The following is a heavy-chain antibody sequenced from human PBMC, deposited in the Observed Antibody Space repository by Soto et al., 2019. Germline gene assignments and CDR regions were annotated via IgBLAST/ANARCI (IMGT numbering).Heavy chain of an antibody. CDR2: IIPIFGTA. V-gene: IGHV1-69*06. J-gene: IGHJ4*02. Sequence: SVKVSCKASGGTFSSYAISWVRQAPGQGLEWMGGIIPIFGTANYAQKFQGRVTITADKSTSTAYVELSSLRSEDTAVYYCARNGEMATINYFDYWGQGTLVTVSS. D-gene: IGHD5-12*01. CDR3: ARNGEMATINYFDY. CDR1: GGTFSSYA.